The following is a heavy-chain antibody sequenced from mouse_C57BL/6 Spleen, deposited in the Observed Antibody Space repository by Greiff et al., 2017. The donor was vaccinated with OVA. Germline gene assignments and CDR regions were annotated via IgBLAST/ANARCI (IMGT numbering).Heavy chain of an antibody. D-gene: IGHD1-1*01. Sequence: VKLVESEGGLVQPGSSMKLSCTASGFTFSDYYMAWVRQVPEKGLEWVANINYDGSSTYYLDSLKSRFIISRDNAKNILYLQMSSLKSEDTATYYCARITTVFDYWGQGTTLTVSS. V-gene: IGHV5-16*01. CDR2: INYDGSST. J-gene: IGHJ2*01. CDR3: ARITTVFDY. CDR1: GFTFSDYY.